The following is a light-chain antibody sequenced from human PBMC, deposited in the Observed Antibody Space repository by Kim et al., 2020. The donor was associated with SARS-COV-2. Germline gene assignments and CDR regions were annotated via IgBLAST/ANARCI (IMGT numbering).Light chain of an antibody. CDR3: QQFNSYPPA. Sequence: ASVGDRVTIPCRASQGVNSQLAWYQQRPGKAPHLLIYDASTLESGVPSRFSGSGSGTDFTLTISNLQPEDFATYYCQQFNSYPPAFGGGTKVDIK. V-gene: IGKV1-13*02. J-gene: IGKJ4*01. CDR1: QGVNSQ. CDR2: DAS.